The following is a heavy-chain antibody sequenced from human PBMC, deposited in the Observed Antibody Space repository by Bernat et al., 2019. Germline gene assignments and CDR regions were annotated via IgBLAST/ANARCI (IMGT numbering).Heavy chain of an antibody. J-gene: IGHJ4*02. CDR1: GFTFGDYA. Sequence: EVQLVESGGGLVQPGRSLRLSCTASGFTFGDYAMSWFRQAPGKGLEWVGFIRSKAYGGTTEYAASVKGRFTISRDDSKSIAYLQMNSLKTEDTAVYYCLADIPRPLSQIDYWGQGTLVTVSS. CDR2: IRSKAYGGTT. D-gene: IGHD2-2*02. V-gene: IGHV3-49*03. CDR3: LADIPRPLSQIDY.